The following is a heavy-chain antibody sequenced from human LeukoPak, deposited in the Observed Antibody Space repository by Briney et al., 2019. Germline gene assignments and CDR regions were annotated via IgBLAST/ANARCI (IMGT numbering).Heavy chain of an antibody. Sequence: ASETLSLTCTVSGGSISSYYWSWIRQPPGKGLEWIGYIYYSGSTNYNPSLKSRVTISVDTSKNQFSLKLSSVTAADTAVYYCARRGRIVVVVAATFRNWFDPWGQGTLVTVSS. V-gene: IGHV4-59*01. CDR3: ARRGRIVVVVAATFRNWFDP. D-gene: IGHD2-15*01. J-gene: IGHJ5*02. CDR1: GGSISSYY. CDR2: IYYSGST.